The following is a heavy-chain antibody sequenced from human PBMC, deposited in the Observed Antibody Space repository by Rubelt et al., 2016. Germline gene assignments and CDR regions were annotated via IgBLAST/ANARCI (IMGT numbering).Heavy chain of an antibody. CDR2: IKQDGSEK. V-gene: IGHV3-7*03. Sequence: VRQAPGKGLEWVANIKQDGSEKYYVDSVKGRFTISRDNAKNSLSLQMISLRADDTAVYYCATDYLGYWGQGTLVTVSS. J-gene: IGHJ4*02. CDR3: ATDYLGY.